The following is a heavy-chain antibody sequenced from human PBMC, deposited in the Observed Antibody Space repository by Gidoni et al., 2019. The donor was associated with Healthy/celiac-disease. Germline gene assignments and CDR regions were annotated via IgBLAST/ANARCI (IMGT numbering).Heavy chain of an antibody. CDR3: VKDVAPYYYDSSGYYDY. Sequence: EVQLVESGGGLVQPGGSLRLACSASGFTFSSYDMHWVRQAPGKALEYVSAISSNGGSTYYADSVKGRCTISRDNSKNTLYLQMSSLRAEDTAVYYCVKDVAPYYYDSSGYYDYWGQGTLVTVSS. J-gene: IGHJ4*02. CDR2: ISSNGGST. CDR1: GFTFSSYD. V-gene: IGHV3-64D*09. D-gene: IGHD3-22*01.